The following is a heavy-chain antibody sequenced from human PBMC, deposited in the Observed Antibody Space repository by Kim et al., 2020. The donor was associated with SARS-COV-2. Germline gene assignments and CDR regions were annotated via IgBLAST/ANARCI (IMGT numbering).Heavy chain of an antibody. D-gene: IGHD2-21*02. Sequence: GGSLRLSCAASGFTFSGYTMTWVRQAPGKGLEWVSSITGSGDGTKYADSVKGRFTISRDNSKNTLYLQMDSLRAEDTAVYSCAKSDCNTLDCKLFHFWGQATLVTVSS. CDR1: GFTFSGYT. CDR2: ITGSGDGT. J-gene: IGHJ4*02. V-gene: IGHV3-23*01. CDR3: AKSDCNTLDCKLFHF.